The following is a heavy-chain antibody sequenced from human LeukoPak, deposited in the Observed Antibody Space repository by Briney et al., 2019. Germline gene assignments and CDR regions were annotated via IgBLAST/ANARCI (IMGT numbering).Heavy chain of an antibody. J-gene: IGHJ4*02. D-gene: IGHD5-24*01. V-gene: IGHV3-74*01. Sequence: GGSLRLSCAASGFTFSTFAMIWVRQPPGKGLVWVSRINSDGSSTSYADSVKGRFTISRDNAKNTLYLQMNSLRAEDTAVYYCARDPGDGYNPDYWGQGTLVTVSS. CDR1: GFTFSTFA. CDR2: INSDGSST. CDR3: ARDPGDGYNPDY.